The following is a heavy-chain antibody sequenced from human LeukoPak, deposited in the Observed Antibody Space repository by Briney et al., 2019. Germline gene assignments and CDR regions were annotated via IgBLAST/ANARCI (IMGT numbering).Heavy chain of an antibody. D-gene: IGHD5-18*01. J-gene: IGHJ4*02. Sequence: GGSLRLSCAASGFTFSSYAMHWVRQAPGKGLEWVAVISYDGSNKYYADSVKGRFTISRDNSKNTLYLQMNSLRAEDTAVYYCARNRGYSYGLNYWGQGTLVTVSS. CDR1: GFTFSSYA. V-gene: IGHV3-30-3*01. CDR2: ISYDGSNK. CDR3: ARNRGYSYGLNY.